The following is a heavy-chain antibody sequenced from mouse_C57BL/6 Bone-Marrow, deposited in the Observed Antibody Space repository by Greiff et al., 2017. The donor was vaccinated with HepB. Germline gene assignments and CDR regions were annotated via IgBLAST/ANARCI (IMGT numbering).Heavy chain of an antibody. Sequence: EVQVVESGGGLVQPGGSMKLSCAASGFTFSDACMDWVRQSPEKGLEWVAEIRNKANNHATYYAESVKGRFTISRDDSKSSVYLQMNSLRAEDTGIYYCTSDDGYYVGFAYWGQGTLVTVSA. CDR1: GFTFSDAC. CDR3: TSDDGYYVGFAY. V-gene: IGHV6-6*01. J-gene: IGHJ3*01. CDR2: IRNKANNHAT. D-gene: IGHD2-3*01.